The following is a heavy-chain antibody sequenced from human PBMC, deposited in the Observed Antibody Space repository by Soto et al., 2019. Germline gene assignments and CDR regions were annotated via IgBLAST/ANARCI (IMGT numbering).Heavy chain of an antibody. J-gene: IGHJ6*02. CDR1: GFTLSSYS. CDR2: ISSSSSYI. D-gene: IGHD2-2*01. Sequence: GGSLRLSCAASGFTLSSYSMNWVRQAPGKGLEWVSSISSSSSYIYYADSVKGRFTISRDNAKNSLYLQMNSLRAEDTAVYYCARDHGCSSTSCYAYYYYRMSTLCQGTTVTVS. CDR3: ARDHGCSSTSCYAYYYYRMST. V-gene: IGHV3-21*01.